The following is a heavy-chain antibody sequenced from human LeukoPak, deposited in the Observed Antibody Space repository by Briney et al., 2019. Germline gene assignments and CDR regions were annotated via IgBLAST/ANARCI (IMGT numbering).Heavy chain of an antibody. V-gene: IGHV4-30-4*08. Sequence: SETLSLTCTVSGGSISSGDYYWSWIRQPPGKGLEWIGFIYYSGSTYYNPSLKSRVTISVDTSKNQFSLKLSSVTAADTAVYYCARYSGYDLPIDYWGQGTLVTVSS. J-gene: IGHJ4*02. CDR2: IYYSGST. CDR1: GGSISSGDYY. CDR3: ARYSGYDLPIDY. D-gene: IGHD5-12*01.